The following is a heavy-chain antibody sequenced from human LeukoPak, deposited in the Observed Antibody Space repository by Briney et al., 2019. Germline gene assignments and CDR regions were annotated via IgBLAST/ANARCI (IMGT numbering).Heavy chain of an antibody. V-gene: IGHV3-7*01. CDR1: EFTFSTYW. Sequence: GGSLRLSCAASEFTFSTYWMSWVRQAPGKGLEWVANIKQDGSEKYYVDSVRGRFTIPRDNAKNSLYLHMNSLRAGDTAVYYCARDGVYSTSSADLWGQGTLVTVSS. CDR3: ARDGVYSTSSADL. D-gene: IGHD6-6*01. J-gene: IGHJ5*02. CDR2: IKQDGSEK.